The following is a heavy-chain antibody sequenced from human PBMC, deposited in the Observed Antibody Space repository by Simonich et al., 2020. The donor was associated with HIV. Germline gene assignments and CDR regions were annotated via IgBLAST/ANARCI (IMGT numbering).Heavy chain of an antibody. CDR1: GFTFSSYW. Sequence: EYGGGLVQPGGSLRLSCAASGFTFSSYWMNWVRQAPGKGLVWVSRINGDGSSTNYADSVMGRFTISRDNAKNTLYLQMNSLRDEDTAVYYCARAPAIFGVVIPDAFDIWGQGTMVTVSS. CDR2: INGDGSST. J-gene: IGHJ3*02. D-gene: IGHD3-3*02. V-gene: IGHV3-74*01. CDR3: ARAPAIFGVVIPDAFDI.